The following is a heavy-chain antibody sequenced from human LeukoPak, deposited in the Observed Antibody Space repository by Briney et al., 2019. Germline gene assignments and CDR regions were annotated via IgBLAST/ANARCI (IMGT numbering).Heavy chain of an antibody. CDR3: ARVYCSSTSCYLDY. J-gene: IGHJ4*02. CDR2: IYYSGST. V-gene: IGHV4-59*11. D-gene: IGHD2-2*01. Sequence: SETLSLTCTVSGGSISSHYWSWIRQPPGKGLEWIGYIYYSGSTNYNPSLKSRVTISVDTSKNQFSLKLSSVTAADTAVYYCARVYCSSTSCYLDYWGQGTLVTLSS. CDR1: GGSISSHY.